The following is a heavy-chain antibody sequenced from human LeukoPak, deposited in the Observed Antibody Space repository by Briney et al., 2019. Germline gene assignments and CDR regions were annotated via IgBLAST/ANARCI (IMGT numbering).Heavy chain of an antibody. CDR1: GFTFSSYS. J-gene: IGHJ4*02. V-gene: IGHV3-21*01. CDR2: ISSSSSYI. Sequence: GGSLRLSCAASGFTFSSYSMNWVRQAPGKGLEWVSSISSSSSYIYYADSVKGRSTISRDNAKNSLYLQMNSLRAEDTAVYYCARDGGQWLVPYFDYWGQGTLVTVSS. CDR3: ARDGGQWLVPYFDY. D-gene: IGHD6-19*01.